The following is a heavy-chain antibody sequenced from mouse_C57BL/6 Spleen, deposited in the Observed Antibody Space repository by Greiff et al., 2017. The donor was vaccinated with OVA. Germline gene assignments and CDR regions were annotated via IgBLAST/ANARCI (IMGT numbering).Heavy chain of an antibody. CDR3: ARRGGGYAMDY. J-gene: IGHJ4*01. V-gene: IGHV1-55*01. CDR2: IYPGSGST. Sequence: QVQLKQPGAELVKPGASVKMSCKASGYTFTSYWITWVKQRPGQGLEWIGDIYPGSGSTNYNEKFKSKATLTVDTSSSTAYMQLSSLTSEDSAVLYCARRGGGYAMDYWGQGTSVTVSS. CDR1: GYTFTSYW.